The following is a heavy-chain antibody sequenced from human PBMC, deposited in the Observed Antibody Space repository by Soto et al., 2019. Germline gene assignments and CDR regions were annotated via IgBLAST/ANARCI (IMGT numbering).Heavy chain of an antibody. V-gene: IGHV3-30*18. CDR3: TKYGVAGYGMDV. J-gene: IGHJ6*02. CDR2: ISYDGNNK. Sequence: QVQLVESGGGVVQPGRSLTLSCAVSGFTFTSMHWVRQAPGKGLERVAIISYDGNNKYYLDSVKGRFTISRDNSKNTLYLQMNSLRAEATAVYYCTKYGVAGYGMDVWGQGTTVTVSS. CDR1: GFTFTS. D-gene: IGHD6-19*01.